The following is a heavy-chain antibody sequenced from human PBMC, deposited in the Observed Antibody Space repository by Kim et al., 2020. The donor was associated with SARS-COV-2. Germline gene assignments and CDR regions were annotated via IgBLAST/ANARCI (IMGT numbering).Heavy chain of an antibody. CDR2: IYFGGST. D-gene: IGHD2-21*01. Sequence: AETRSLTCTVSGDAISRSASYWGWSRQPPGKGLEWIGTIYFGGSTDYNPSVKRRGTISIDTSKNQFSLTLSSLTAADTAVYYCARGTIVGGGGNGFDSWG. V-gene: IGHV4-39*07. J-gene: IGHJ4*01. CDR1: GDAISRSASY. CDR3: ARGTIVGGGGNGFDS.